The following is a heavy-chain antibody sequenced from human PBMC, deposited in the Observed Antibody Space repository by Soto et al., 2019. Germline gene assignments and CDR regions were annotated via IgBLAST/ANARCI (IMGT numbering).Heavy chain of an antibody. D-gene: IGHD2-8*02. CDR2: IDGSGRNT. Sequence: HPGGSLRLSCAASGFTFSSYAISWVRQAPGKGLEWVSGIDGSGRNTYYADSVKGRFTISRDNSKNTLSVQMDSLRVEDTALYYCAKDGGSVCSGGTCYFQAPDYWGQGTLVTVSS. CDR3: AKDGGSVCSGGTCYFQAPDY. CDR1: GFTFSSYA. J-gene: IGHJ4*02. V-gene: IGHV3-23*01.